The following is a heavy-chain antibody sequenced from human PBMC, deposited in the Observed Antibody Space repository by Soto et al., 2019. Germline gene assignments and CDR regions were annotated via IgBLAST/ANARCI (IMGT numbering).Heavy chain of an antibody. CDR1: GFTFSSYG. V-gene: IGHV3-33*01. D-gene: IGHD3-22*01. CDR3: ARDAYDSSGYYRGIDY. Sequence: PGGSLRLSCAASGFTFSSYGMHWVRQAPGKGLEWVAVIWYDGSNKYYADSVKGRFTISRDNSKNTLYLQMNSLRAEDTAVYYCARDAYDSSGYYRGIDYWGQGTLVTVSS. J-gene: IGHJ4*02. CDR2: IWYDGSNK.